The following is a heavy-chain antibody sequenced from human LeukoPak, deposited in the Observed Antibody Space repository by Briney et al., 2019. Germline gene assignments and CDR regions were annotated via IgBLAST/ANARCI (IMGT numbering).Heavy chain of an antibody. CDR2: IIPSGGST. J-gene: IGHJ4*02. Sequence: ASVKVSCKASGYTFTSYYIHWVRQASGQGLEWMGRIIPSGGSTSYAQKFQGRVTMTRDTSTSTVYMELSSLRSDDTAVYYCARSDYGDYWGQGTPVTVSS. CDR3: ARSDYGDY. V-gene: IGHV1-46*01. CDR1: GYTFTSYY.